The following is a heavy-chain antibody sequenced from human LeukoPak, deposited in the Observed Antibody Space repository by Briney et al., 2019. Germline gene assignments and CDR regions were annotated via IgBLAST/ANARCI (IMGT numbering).Heavy chain of an antibody. CDR3: ARDPAYGALDI. D-gene: IGHD2-21*01. CDR2: INPDGSQG. V-gene: IGHV3-7*01. J-gene: IGHJ3*02. Sequence: PGGSLRLSCEASGFTFSNSYMSWVRQAPGKGREGVAIINPDGSQGSYVDSVKGRFAISRDNALNSLFLQMNSLSAEDTAVYYCARDPAYGALDIWGQGTTVTVPS. CDR1: GFTFSNSY.